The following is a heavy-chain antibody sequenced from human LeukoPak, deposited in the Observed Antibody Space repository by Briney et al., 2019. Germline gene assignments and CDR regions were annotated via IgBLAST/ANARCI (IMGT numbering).Heavy chain of an antibody. V-gene: IGHV3-23*01. CDR1: GFTFSYYA. J-gene: IGHJ4*02. Sequence: EGSLRLSCAASGFTFSYYAMSWVRQAPGKGLEWVSVISDSGTDTSYADSGRGRFTISRDNSKNTLYLQMNSLRAEDTAVYYCAKTDCTSSSCYTIDYWGQGTLVTVSS. CDR3: AKTDCTSSSCYTIDY. D-gene: IGHD2-2*02. CDR2: ISDSGTDT.